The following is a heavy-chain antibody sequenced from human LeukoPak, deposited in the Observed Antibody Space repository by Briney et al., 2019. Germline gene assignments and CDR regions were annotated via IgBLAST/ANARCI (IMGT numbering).Heavy chain of an antibody. D-gene: IGHD3-9*01. J-gene: IGHJ4*02. CDR1: GYSFTTYW. CDR3: ARTYYDILTGYSLSDY. CDR2: IYPGDSDT. Sequence: GESLKISCKGSGYSFTTYWIGWVRQMPGKGLEWMGIIYPGDSDTRYSPSFQGHATISADKSISTAYLQWSSLMASDTAMYYCARTYYDILTGYSLSDYWGQGTLVTVSS. V-gene: IGHV5-51*01.